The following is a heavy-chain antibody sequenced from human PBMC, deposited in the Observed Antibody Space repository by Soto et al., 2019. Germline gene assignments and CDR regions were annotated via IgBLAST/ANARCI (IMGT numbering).Heavy chain of an antibody. D-gene: IGHD3-10*01. CDR3: AGSGAPVYYYYGMDV. CDR2: IYYSGST. CDR1: GGSISSGGYY. Sequence: SETLSLTCTVSGGSISSGGYYWSWIRQHPGKGLEWIGYIYYSGSTYYNPSLKSRVTIAVDTSKNQFSLKLSSVTAADTAVYYCAGSGAPVYYYYGMDVWGQGTTVTVSS. J-gene: IGHJ6*02. V-gene: IGHV4-31*03.